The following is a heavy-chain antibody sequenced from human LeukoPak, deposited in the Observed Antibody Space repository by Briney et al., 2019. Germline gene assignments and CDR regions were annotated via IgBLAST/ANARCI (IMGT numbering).Heavy chain of an antibody. CDR2: INSDGSST. CDR1: GFTFSNTW. CDR3: ARVGATLDY. D-gene: IGHD1-26*01. Sequence: GGSLRLSCAASGFTFSNTWMYWVRQHPGKGLVWVSRINSDGSSTSYADSVKGRFTISRDNAKNTLYLQMNSLRAEDTAVYYCARVGATLDYWGQGTLVTVSS. J-gene: IGHJ4*02. V-gene: IGHV3-74*01.